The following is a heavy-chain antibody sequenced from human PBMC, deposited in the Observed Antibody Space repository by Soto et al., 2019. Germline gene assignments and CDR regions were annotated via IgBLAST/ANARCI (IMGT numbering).Heavy chain of an antibody. CDR1: GYTFSGHY. D-gene: IGHD6-19*01. CDR3: ARGGALDGTSPPFNH. CDR2: INANSGDT. V-gene: IGHV1-2*02. J-gene: IGHJ4*02. Sequence: GASVKVSCKASGYTFSGHYMHWIRQAPGQGPEWLGWINANSGDTDRAPKFQDRLTMTRDTSIRTAYMELSRLRSDDTAVYYCARGGALDGTSPPFNHWGQGTLVTVSS.